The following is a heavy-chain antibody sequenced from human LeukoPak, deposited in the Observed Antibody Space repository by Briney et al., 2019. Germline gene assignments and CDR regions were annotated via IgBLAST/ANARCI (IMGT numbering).Heavy chain of an antibody. Sequence: SETLSLTRTVSSGSLSSYYWSWIRQPPGKGLEWIGYIYYSGSTYYNPSLKSRVTISVDTSKNQFSLKLSSVTAADTAVYYCARSPRGYYGSGSYPVLGCWGQGTLVTVSS. CDR2: IYYSGST. V-gene: IGHV4-59*12. CDR1: SGSLSSYY. J-gene: IGHJ4*02. D-gene: IGHD3-10*01. CDR3: ARSPRGYYGSGSYPVLGC.